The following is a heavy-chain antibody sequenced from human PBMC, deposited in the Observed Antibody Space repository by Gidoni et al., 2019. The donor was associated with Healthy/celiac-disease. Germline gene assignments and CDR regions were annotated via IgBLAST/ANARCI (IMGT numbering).Heavy chain of an antibody. CDR1: GGSLSSSNYY. CDR3: ASWGSDAFDI. CDR2: IYYSEST. D-gene: IGHD7-27*01. Sequence: QLQLQESGPGLVKPSETLSLTCTVPGGSLSSSNYYWGCIRQPPGKGLEWIGSIYYSESTYFNPSLKSRVTISVDTSKNQFSLKLSSVTAADTAVYYCASWGSDAFDIWGQGTMVTVSS. V-gene: IGHV4-39*01. J-gene: IGHJ3*02.